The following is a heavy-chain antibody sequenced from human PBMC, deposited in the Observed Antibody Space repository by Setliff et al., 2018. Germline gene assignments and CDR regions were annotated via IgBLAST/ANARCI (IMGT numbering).Heavy chain of an antibody. Sequence: PGGSLRLSCAASGFTFSSYGMHWVRQAPGKGLEWVAFIRYDGSNKYYADSVKGRFTISRDNSKNTLYLQMNSLRAEDMAVYYCAREVYGGVKSGGFDVWGQGTMVTVSS. CDR2: IRYDGSNK. D-gene: IGHD4-17*01. CDR3: AREVYGGVKSGGFDV. J-gene: IGHJ3*01. CDR1: GFTFSSYG. V-gene: IGHV3-30*02.